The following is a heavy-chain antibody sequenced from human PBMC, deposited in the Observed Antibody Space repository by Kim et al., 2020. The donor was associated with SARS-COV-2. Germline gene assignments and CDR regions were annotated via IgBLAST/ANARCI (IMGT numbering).Heavy chain of an antibody. D-gene: IGHD2-21*02. J-gene: IGHJ5*02. Sequence: SVKGRFTIARDNAEKSLYLQMNSLRAEDAAVYYCARYCGGDCYGGWGFDPWGQGTLVTVSS. CDR3: ARYCGGDCYGGWGFDP. V-gene: IGHV3-48*03.